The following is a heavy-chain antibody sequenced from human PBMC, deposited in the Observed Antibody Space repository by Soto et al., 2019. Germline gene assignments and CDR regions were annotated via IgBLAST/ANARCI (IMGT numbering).Heavy chain of an antibody. V-gene: IGHV4-59*08. D-gene: IGHD2-15*01. Sequence: PSETLSLTCTVSGGSISSYYWSWIRQPPGKGLEWIGYIYYSGSTNYNPSLKSRVTISVDTSKNQFSLKLSSVTAADTAVYYCARRLRYCSGGSCYYWFDPWGQGTLVTVSS. CDR1: GGSISSYY. CDR3: ARRLRYCSGGSCYYWFDP. J-gene: IGHJ5*02. CDR2: IYYSGST.